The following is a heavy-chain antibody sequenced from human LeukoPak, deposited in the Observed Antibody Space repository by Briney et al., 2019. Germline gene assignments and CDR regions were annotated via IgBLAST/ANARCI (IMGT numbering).Heavy chain of an antibody. CDR1: SGSISSYY. V-gene: IGHV4-59*01. CDR3: AGGYIYGSTYYYMDV. D-gene: IGHD5-18*01. CDR2: IYYSGST. J-gene: IGHJ6*03. Sequence: PSETLSLTCTVSSGSISSYYWSWIRQPPGRGLEWIGYIYYSGSTNYNPSLKSRVTISVDTSKNQFSLKLSSVTAADTAVYYCAGGYIYGSTYYYMDVWGKGTTVTISS.